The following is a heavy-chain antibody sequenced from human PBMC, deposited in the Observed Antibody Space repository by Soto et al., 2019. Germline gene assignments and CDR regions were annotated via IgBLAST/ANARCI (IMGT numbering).Heavy chain of an antibody. V-gene: IGHV4-31*03. CDR1: GGSISSNDFY. Sequence: QVQLQESGPGLVKPSQTLSLTCIVSGGSISSNDFYWSWIRQHPGKGLERIGYIYYSGNTYYNPSLKSRVTILVDTSKNQFSLKVSSVTAADTAVYYCARLSGSWQSWFAPWGQGTLVTVSS. D-gene: IGHD6-13*01. CDR3: ARLSGSWQSWFAP. CDR2: IYYSGNT. J-gene: IGHJ5*02.